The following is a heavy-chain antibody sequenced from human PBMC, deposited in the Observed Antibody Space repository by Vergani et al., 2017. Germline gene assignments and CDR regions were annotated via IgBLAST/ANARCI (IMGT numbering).Heavy chain of an antibody. J-gene: IGHJ5*02. CDR1: NDSVSNTFYY. Sequence: QVQLQESGPGLVKPSETLSLTCTVSNDSVSNTFYYWSWIRQPPGKGLEWIGYIYYSGSTYYNPSLKSRVTISVDTSKNQFSLKLSSVTAADTAVYYCARAESQFGVFDPWGQGTLVTVSS. D-gene: IGHD3-10*01. CDR2: IYYSGST. V-gene: IGHV4-30-4*08. CDR3: ARAESQFGVFDP.